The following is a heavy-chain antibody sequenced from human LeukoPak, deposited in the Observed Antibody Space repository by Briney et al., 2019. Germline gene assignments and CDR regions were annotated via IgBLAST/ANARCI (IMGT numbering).Heavy chain of an antibody. CDR3: ASNPSLWSGYWFDY. V-gene: IGHV3-21*01. Sequence: KLGGTLRLSCAGSGFTFSSYGMSWVRQAPGKGLEWVSSISSSSSYIYYADSVKGRFTISRDNAKNSLYLQMNSLRAEDTAVYYCASNPSLWSGYWFDYWGQGTLVTVSS. CDR2: ISSSSSYI. D-gene: IGHD3-3*01. CDR1: GFTFSSYG. J-gene: IGHJ4*02.